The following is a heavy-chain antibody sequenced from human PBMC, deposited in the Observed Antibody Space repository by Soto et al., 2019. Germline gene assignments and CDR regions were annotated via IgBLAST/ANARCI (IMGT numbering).Heavy chain of an antibody. V-gene: IGHV1-69*08. CDR3: ARDSEDYRNYDYYYYYMDV. CDR1: GGTFSSYT. J-gene: IGHJ6*03. Sequence: QVQLVQSGAEVKKPGSSVKVSCKASGGTFSSYTISWVRQAPGQGLEWMGRIIPILGIANYAQKFQGRVTITADKSTSTAYMELSSLRSEDTAVYYCARDSEDYRNYDYYYYYMDVWGKGTTVTVSS. D-gene: IGHD4-4*01. CDR2: IIPILGIA.